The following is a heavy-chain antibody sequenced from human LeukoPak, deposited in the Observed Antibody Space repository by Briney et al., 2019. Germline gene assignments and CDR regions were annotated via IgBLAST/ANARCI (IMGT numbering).Heavy chain of an antibody. CDR1: EFTFSNYW. V-gene: IGHV3-74*01. J-gene: IGHJ3*01. CDR2: IDGDGSRT. Sequence: GGSLRLSCAASEFTFSNYWMHWVRQAPGKGLVWVSRIDGDGSRTDYADSVKGRFSISRDNAKNTLYLQMNSLRAEDTAVYYCAREDDDWGPNTLDVWGQGTVVTVSS. D-gene: IGHD7-27*01. CDR3: AREDDDWGPNTLDV.